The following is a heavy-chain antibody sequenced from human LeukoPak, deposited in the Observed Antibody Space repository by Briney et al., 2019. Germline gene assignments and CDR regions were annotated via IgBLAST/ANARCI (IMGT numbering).Heavy chain of an antibody. J-gene: IGHJ4*02. CDR1: GFTLRTYA. CDR2: VSSDGSKN. CDR3: VRDAGGY. D-gene: IGHD1-14*01. Sequence: HTGGSLRLSCVASGFTLRTYAMHWVRQAPGKGLEWVAVVSSDGSKNFYSDSVKGHFTISRDNSKNTLYLQMNSLRTEDTGVYFCVRDAGGYWGQGTLVTVSS. V-gene: IGHV3-30-3*01.